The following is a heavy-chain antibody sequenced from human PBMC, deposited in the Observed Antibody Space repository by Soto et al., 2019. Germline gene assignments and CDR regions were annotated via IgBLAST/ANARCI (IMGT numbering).Heavy chain of an antibody. CDR1: GGSLSSGGYS. V-gene: IGHV4-30-2*01. Sequence: ILSLTYTVSGGSLSSGGYSWRWIRQPPGKGLEWIGYIYHSGSTYYNPSLKSRVTISVDRSKNQFSLKLSSVTAADTAVYYCARGRGAPWMQWLDYWGQGTLVTVSP. CDR2: IYHSGST. CDR3: ARGRGAPWMQWLDY. D-gene: IGHD2-2*03. J-gene: IGHJ4*02.